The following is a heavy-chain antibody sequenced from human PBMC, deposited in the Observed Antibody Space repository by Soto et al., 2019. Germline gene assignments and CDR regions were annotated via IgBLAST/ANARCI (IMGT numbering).Heavy chain of an antibody. CDR2: ISYDGSNK. CDR1: GFTFSSYA. D-gene: IGHD3-10*01. Sequence: PGGSLRLSYAASGFTFSSYAMHWVRQTPGKGLEWVAVISYDGSNKYYADSVKGRFTISRDNSKNTLYLQMNSLRAEDTAVYYCARVPRRSKWFGGPYYYYGMDVWGQGTTVTVSS. J-gene: IGHJ6*02. CDR3: ARVPRRSKWFGGPYYYYGMDV. V-gene: IGHV3-30-3*01.